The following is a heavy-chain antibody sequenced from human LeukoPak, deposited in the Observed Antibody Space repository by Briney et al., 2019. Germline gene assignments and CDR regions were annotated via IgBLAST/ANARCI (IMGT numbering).Heavy chain of an antibody. V-gene: IGHV1-2*02. J-gene: IGHJ4*02. CDR3: ARDREISGSYFDY. D-gene: IGHD1-26*01. CDR2: INPNSGGT. CDR1: GYTFTSYD. Sequence: ASVKVSCKASGYTFTSYDINWVRQATGQGLEWMGWINPNSGGTNYAQKFQGRVTMTRDTSISTAYMELSRLRSDDTAVYYCARDREISGSYFDYWGQGTLVTVSS.